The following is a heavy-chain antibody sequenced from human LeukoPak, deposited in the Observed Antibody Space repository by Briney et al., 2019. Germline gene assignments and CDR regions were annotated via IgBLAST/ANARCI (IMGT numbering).Heavy chain of an antibody. J-gene: IGHJ3*02. CDR3: AIRDGGYNSVGAFDI. Sequence: PGGSLRLSCAAAGFTFRNYAIIWVRQPPGKGREGGSLISGSGAGTHYADSVKGRFTISRDNSKNTLYLQMNSLRDEDTAVYYCAIRDGGYNSVGAFDIWGQGTMVTVSS. V-gene: IGHV3-23*01. CDR2: ISGSGAGT. CDR1: GFTFRNYA. D-gene: IGHD5-24*01.